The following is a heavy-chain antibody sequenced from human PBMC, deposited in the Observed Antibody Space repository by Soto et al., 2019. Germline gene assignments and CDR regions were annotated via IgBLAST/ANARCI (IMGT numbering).Heavy chain of an antibody. CDR2: ISSNGGST. V-gene: IGHV3-64*01. CDR1: GFTFSSYA. Sequence: GGSLRLSCAASGFTFSSYAMHWVRQAPGKGLEYVSAISSNGGSTYYANSVKGRFTISRDNSKNTLYLQMGSLRAEDMAVYYCARDEPRLNAFDIWGQGTMVTVSS. J-gene: IGHJ3*02. CDR3: ARDEPRLNAFDI.